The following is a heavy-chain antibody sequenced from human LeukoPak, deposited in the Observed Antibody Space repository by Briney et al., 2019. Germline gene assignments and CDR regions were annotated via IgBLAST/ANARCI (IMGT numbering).Heavy chain of an antibody. J-gene: IGHJ4*02. D-gene: IGHD3/OR15-3a*01. V-gene: IGHV3-23*01. CDR3: AKPGLALRYYFDY. Sequence: GGSLRLSCAASGFTFSSYAMSWVRQAPGKGLEWVSAISGSGGSTYYADSVKGRFTISSDNSKNTLYLQMNSLRAEDTAVYYCAKPGLALRYYFDYWGQGTLVTVSS. CDR2: ISGSGGST. CDR1: GFTFSSYA.